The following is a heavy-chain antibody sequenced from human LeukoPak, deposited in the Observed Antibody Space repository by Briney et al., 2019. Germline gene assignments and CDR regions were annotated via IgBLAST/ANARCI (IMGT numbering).Heavy chain of an antibody. CDR2: ISSSGSTI. Sequence: GGSLRLSCAASGFTFSSYEVNWVRQAPGKGLEWVSYISSSGSTIYYADSVKGRFTISRDNAKNSLYLQMHSLRAEDTAVYYCARVPYYDFWSGYQFDYWGQGTLVTVSS. CDR1: GFTFSSYE. V-gene: IGHV3-48*03. D-gene: IGHD3-3*01. CDR3: ARVPYYDFWSGYQFDY. J-gene: IGHJ4*02.